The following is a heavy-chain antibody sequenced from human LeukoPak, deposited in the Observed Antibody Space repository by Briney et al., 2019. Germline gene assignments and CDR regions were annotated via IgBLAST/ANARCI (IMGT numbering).Heavy chain of an antibody. CDR2: ISYDGSNK. J-gene: IGHJ4*02. CDR1: GFTFSSYA. Sequence: GGSLRLSCAASGFTFSSYAMHWVRQAPGKGLEWVAVISYDGSNKYYADSVKGRFTISRDNSKNTLYLQMNSLRAEDTAVYYCARLGWNSYFDYWGQGTLVTVSS. CDR3: ARLGWNSYFDY. D-gene: IGHD1-7*01. V-gene: IGHV3-30*04.